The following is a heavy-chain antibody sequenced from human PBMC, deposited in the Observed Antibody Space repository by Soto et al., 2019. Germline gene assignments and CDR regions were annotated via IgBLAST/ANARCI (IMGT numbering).Heavy chain of an antibody. CDR1: GITVYNNY. Sequence: EVQLVESGGGLVQPGGSLRLSCAASGITVYNNYMSWVRQAPGKGLEWVSVIYSTGTTGYADSVKGRFTISRDNPKNTVNLQMHGLRVEDTAVYYCARDVDVWGRGTTVIVSS. J-gene: IGHJ6*04. CDR3: ARDVDV. CDR2: IYSTGTT. V-gene: IGHV3-66*01.